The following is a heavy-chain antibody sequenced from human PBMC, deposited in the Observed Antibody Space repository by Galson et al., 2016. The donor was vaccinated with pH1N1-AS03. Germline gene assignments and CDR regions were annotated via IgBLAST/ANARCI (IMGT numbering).Heavy chain of an antibody. V-gene: IGHV1-3*01. CDR2: INADNGDT. J-gene: IGHJ4*02. D-gene: IGHD5-12*01. Sequence: SVKVSCKASGYIFINYAMHWVRQGPGQRLEWMGWINADNGDTEYSQSFQGRVTITRDTSASTAYMEVISLTSEDTAVYYCARGDSGYNWPLDYWGQGTLVTVSS. CDR3: ARGDSGYNWPLDY. CDR1: GYIFINYA.